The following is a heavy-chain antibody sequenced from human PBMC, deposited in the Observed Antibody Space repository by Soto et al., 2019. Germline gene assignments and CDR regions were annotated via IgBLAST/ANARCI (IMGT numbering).Heavy chain of an antibody. J-gene: IGHJ4*02. V-gene: IGHV3-23*01. CDR3: ATEDWSSGYLKPFDY. Sequence: HPGGSLRLSCAASGFTFSSYAMSWVRQAPGKGLEWVSAISGSGGSTYYADSVKGRFTISRDNSKNTLYLQMNSLRAEDTAVYYCATEDWSSGYLKPFDYWGQGTLVTVSS. CDR1: GFTFSSYA. D-gene: IGHD3-22*01. CDR2: ISGSGGST.